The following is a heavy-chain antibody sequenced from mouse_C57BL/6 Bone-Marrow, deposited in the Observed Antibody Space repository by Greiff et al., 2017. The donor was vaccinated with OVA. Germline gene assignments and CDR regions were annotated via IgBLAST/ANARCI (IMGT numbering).Heavy chain of an antibody. Sequence: EVKLMESGGGLVQPGGSLKLSCAASGFTFSDYYMYWVRQTPEKRLEWVAYISNGGGSTYYPDTVKGRFTISRDNAKNTLYLQMSRLKSEDTAMYYCARQGVTTAYWGQGTLVTVSA. V-gene: IGHV5-12*01. D-gene: IGHD2-2*01. CDR2: ISNGGGST. J-gene: IGHJ3*01. CDR3: ARQGVTTAY. CDR1: GFTFSDYY.